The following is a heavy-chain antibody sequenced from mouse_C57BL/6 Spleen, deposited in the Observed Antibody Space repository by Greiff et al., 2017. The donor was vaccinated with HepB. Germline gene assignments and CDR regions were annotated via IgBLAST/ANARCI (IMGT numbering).Heavy chain of an antibody. D-gene: IGHD1-1*01. V-gene: IGHV1-4*01. CDR1: GYTFTSYT. CDR2: INPSSGYT. Sequence: VQLQQSGAELARPGASVKMSCKASGYTFTSYTMHWVKQRPGQGLEWIGYINPSSGYTKYNQKFKDKATLTADKSSSTAYMQLSSLTSEDSAVYDCAREGTTVVAPCFDYWGQGTTLTVSS. J-gene: IGHJ2*01. CDR3: AREGTTVVAPCFDY.